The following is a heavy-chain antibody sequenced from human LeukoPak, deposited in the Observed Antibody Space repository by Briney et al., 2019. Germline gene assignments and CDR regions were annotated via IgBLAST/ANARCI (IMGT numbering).Heavy chain of an antibody. CDR3: ARQYSSIVGATHSDHFDY. V-gene: IGHV3-21*01. CDR1: GFTFSSYS. CDR2: ISSSSSYI. D-gene: IGHD1-26*01. Sequence: PGGSLRLSCAASGFTFSSYSMNWVRQAPGKGLEWVSSISSSSSYIYYADSVKGRFTISRDNAKNSLYLQMNSLRAEDTAVYYCARQYSSIVGATHSDHFDYWGQGTLVTVSS. J-gene: IGHJ4*02.